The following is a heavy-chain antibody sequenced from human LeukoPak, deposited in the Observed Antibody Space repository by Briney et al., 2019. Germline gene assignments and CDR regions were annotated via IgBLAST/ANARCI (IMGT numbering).Heavy chain of an antibody. CDR2: ISSDGVST. D-gene: IGHD6-13*01. CDR1: GFTFSRSP. Sequence: GGSLRLSCSASGFTFSRSPMHWVRQAPGKGLEYASAISSDGVSTYYGASVKGRFTISRDNSKNALYLQMSSLRAEDTALYYCVKEAAFYDHWGPGTLVTVSS. V-gene: IGHV3-64D*06. CDR3: VKEAAFYDH. J-gene: IGHJ4*02.